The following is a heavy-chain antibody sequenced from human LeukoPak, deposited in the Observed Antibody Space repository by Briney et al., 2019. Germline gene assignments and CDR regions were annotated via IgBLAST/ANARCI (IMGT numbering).Heavy chain of an antibody. D-gene: IGHD4-11*01. CDR3: AREVPGSNQIFDY. CDR2: INPNSGGT. CDR1: GYTFTGYY. J-gene: IGHJ4*02. Sequence: ASVKVSCKASGYTFTGYYMHWVRQAPGQGLEWMGWINPNSGGTNYAQKFQARVTMTRDTSISTAYMELSRLRSDDTAVYYCAREVPGSNQIFDYWGQGTLVTVSS. V-gene: IGHV1-2*02.